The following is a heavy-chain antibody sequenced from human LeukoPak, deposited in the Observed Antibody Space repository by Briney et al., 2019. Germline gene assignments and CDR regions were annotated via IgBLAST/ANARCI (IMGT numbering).Heavy chain of an antibody. CDR2: IRYDGSNK. J-gene: IGHJ3*02. CDR1: GFTFSSYG. V-gene: IGHV3-30*02. CDR3: AKPQLTDDAFDI. Sequence: GGSLRLSCAASGFTFSSYGMHWVRQAPGKGLEWVAFIRYDGSNKYYADSVKGRFTISRDNSKNTLYLQMNSLRAEDTAVYYCAKPQLTDDAFDIWGQGTMVTVSS. D-gene: IGHD4/OR15-4a*01.